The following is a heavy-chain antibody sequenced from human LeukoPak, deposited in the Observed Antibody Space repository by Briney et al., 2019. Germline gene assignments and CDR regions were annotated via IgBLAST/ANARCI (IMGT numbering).Heavy chain of an antibody. Sequence: GGSLRLSCAAPGFTFSSYAMHWVRQAPGKGLEWVAVISYDGSNKYYADSVKGRFTISRDNSKNTLDLQMNSLRAEDTAVYYCARDTATVGYFDYWGQGTLVTVSS. CDR3: ARDTATVGYFDY. D-gene: IGHD4-23*01. J-gene: IGHJ4*02. V-gene: IGHV3-30-3*01. CDR2: ISYDGSNK. CDR1: GFTFSSYA.